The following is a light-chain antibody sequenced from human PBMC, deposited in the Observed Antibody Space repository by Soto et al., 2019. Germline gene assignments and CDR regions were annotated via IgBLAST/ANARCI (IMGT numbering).Light chain of an antibody. J-gene: IGLJ1*01. CDR2: SHN. Sequence: QLVLTQPPSASGTPGQRVTISCSGSSSNIGSNIVNWYQHLPGTAPKLLIYSHNQRPSGVPDRFSGAKSGTSASLAISGLQSEDEADYYCAAWDDSLSGPVFGTGTKLTVL. V-gene: IGLV1-44*01. CDR3: AAWDDSLSGPV. CDR1: SSNIGSNI.